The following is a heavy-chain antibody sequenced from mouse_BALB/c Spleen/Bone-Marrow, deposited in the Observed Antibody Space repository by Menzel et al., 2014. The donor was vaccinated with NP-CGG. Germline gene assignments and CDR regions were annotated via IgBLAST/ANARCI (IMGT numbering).Heavy chain of an antibody. CDR3: ARLNYYGNLFV. Sequence: EVMLVESGGGLVQPGGSLKLSCAALGFDFSRYWMSWARQAPGKGLEWIGEINPDSSTINYTPSLKDKFIISRDNAKNTLYLRMSKVRSEDTALYYCARLNYYGNLFVWGAGTTVTVSS. J-gene: IGHJ1*01. V-gene: IGHV4-1*02. CDR1: GFDFSRYW. CDR2: INPDSSTI. D-gene: IGHD1-1*01.